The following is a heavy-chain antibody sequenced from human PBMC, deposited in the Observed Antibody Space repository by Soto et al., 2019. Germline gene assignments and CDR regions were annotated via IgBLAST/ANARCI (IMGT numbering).Heavy chain of an antibody. CDR3: ARGGSSSGAGMDV. CDR1: GGTFSSYA. Sequence: ASVKVSCKASGGTFSSYAISWVRQAPGQGLEWMGWINPNSGGTNYAQKFQGWVTMTRDTSISTAYMELSRLRSDDTAVYYCARGGSSSGAGMDVWGQGTTVTVSS. J-gene: IGHJ6*02. D-gene: IGHD6-13*01. CDR2: INPNSGGT. V-gene: IGHV1-2*04.